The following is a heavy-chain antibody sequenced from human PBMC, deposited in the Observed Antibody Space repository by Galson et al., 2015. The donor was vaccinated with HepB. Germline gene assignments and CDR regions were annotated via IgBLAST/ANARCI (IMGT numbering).Heavy chain of an antibody. V-gene: IGHV3-21*01. Sequence: SLRLSCAASGFTFSSYSMNWVRQAPGKGLEWVSSISSSSSYIYYADSVKGRFTISRDNAKNSLYLQMNSLRAEDTAVYYCARDMFYGPPFDYWGQGTLVTVSS. J-gene: IGHJ4*02. D-gene: IGHD2/OR15-2a*01. CDR1: GFTFSSYS. CDR2: ISSSSSYI. CDR3: ARDMFYGPPFDY.